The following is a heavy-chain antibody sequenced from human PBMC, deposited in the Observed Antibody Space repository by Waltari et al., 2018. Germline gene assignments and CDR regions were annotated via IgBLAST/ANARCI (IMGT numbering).Heavy chain of an antibody. CDR1: GFIFNNYA. CDR3: AKAHFYDTSGYIEH. Sequence: EVQVLESGGGLVQRGGYLRLTCAASGFIFNNYAINWVRQAPGKGREWVSGINGYGDKTYYADSVKGRFTLSRDNSRNTLSLQMNSLRAEDTAVYYCAKAHFYDTSGYIEHWGQGTLVTVSS. V-gene: IGHV3-23*01. D-gene: IGHD3-22*01. J-gene: IGHJ5*02. CDR2: INGYGDKT.